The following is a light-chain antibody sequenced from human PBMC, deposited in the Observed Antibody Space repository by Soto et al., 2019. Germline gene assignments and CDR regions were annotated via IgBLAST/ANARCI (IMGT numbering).Light chain of an antibody. CDR1: ESDGGNY. Sequence: EIVLRQSPGTLSLSPGERAILSCRASESDGGNYIAWHQHKPGQAPRVLIYGASSRATGISDRFSGIWSGTDFTRAISRLESEDFAVYYCLHYGRAPWTFGQGTKVEIK. CDR3: LHYGRAPWT. CDR2: GAS. V-gene: IGKV3-20*01. J-gene: IGKJ1*01.